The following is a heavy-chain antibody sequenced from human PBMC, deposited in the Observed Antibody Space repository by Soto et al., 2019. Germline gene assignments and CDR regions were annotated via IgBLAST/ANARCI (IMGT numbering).Heavy chain of an antibody. V-gene: IGHV1-69*13. D-gene: IGHD3-22*01. J-gene: IGHJ6*02. CDR2: IIPIFGTA. CDR1: GGTFSSYA. Sequence: SVKVSCKASGGTFSSYAISWVRQAPGQGLEWMGGIIPIFGTANYAQKFQGRVTITADASTSTAYMELRSLRSDDTAVYYCARGDSSGYWDYYYGMDVWGQGTTVTVSS. CDR3: ARGDSSGYWDYYYGMDV.